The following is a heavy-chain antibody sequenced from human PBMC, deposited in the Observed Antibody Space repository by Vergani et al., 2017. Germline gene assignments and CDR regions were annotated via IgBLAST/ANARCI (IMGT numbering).Heavy chain of an antibody. D-gene: IGHD2-2*01. Sequence: QVQLVQSGAEVKKPGASVKVSCKASGYTFTDYFMHWVRQAPGQGLEWMGWINPNSGGTYYAQKFHGRVTMTRDTSISTAYMELSNLGSDDTTVYYWARVGISSSRDYFDYWGQGTLVTVSS. CDR1: GYTFTDYF. CDR2: INPNSGGT. CDR3: ARVGISSSRDYFDY. J-gene: IGHJ4*02. V-gene: IGHV1-2*02.